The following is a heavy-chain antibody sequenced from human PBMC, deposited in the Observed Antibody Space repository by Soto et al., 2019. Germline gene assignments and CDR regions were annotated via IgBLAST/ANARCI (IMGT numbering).Heavy chain of an antibody. D-gene: IGHD3-22*01. CDR2: IYTGGIT. J-gene: IGHJ4*02. CDR3: ARTSSGYYYEY. V-gene: IGHV3-53*01. CDR1: VFTVSYNY. Sequence: GGSLRLSCATSVFTVSYNYMSCFRLAPGKGLEWVSVIYTGGITDDADSVKGRFTISRDNSKNTVYLQMNTPRAEDTALYYCARTSSGYYYEYWGQGTLVTVSS.